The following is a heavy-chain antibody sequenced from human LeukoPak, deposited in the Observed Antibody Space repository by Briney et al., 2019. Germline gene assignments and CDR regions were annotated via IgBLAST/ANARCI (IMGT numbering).Heavy chain of an antibody. CDR1: GITFSSYS. D-gene: IGHD4-17*01. V-gene: IGHV3-21*01. CDR3: ARRYGDYVGSFEY. Sequence: GGSLRLSCAASGITFSSYSMNWVRQAPGKGLEWVSSISTSSSYIYYAGSVKGRFTISRDNAKNSLYLQMNSLRAEDTAVYYCARRYGDYVGSFEYWGQGTLVTVSS. CDR2: ISTSSSYI. J-gene: IGHJ4*02.